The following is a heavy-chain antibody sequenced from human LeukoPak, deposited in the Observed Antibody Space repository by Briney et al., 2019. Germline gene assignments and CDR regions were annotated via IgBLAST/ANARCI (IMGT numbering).Heavy chain of an antibody. D-gene: IGHD3-16*01. J-gene: IGHJ6*02. V-gene: IGHV3-9*01. Sequence: SLRLSCAASGFTFDDYAMHWVRQAPGKGLEWVSGISRNSGSIGYADSVKGRFTISRDNAKNSLYLQMNSLRVEDTAVYYCARDGGIIRFGGQDVWGQGTTVIVS. CDR1: GFTFDDYA. CDR2: ISRNSGSI. CDR3: ARDGGIIRFGGQDV.